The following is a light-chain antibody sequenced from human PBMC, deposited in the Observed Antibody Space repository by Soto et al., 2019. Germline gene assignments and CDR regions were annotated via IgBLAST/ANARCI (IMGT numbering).Light chain of an antibody. CDR3: QQANSFPIT. CDR2: AAS. J-gene: IGKJ5*01. V-gene: IGKV1D-12*01. CDR1: QGISSL. Sequence: DIEMTQSPSSVSASVGDRVTITCGASQGISSLLAWYQQKPGKAPKLLIYAASSLQSGVPSRLSGSGSGTDFTLTISSLKNEDFETYYCQQANSFPITFGQGTRLEIK.